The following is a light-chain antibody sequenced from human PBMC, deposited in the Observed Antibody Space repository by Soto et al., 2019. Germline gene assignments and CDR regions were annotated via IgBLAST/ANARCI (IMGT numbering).Light chain of an antibody. CDR2: GTT. Sequence: QSVLTQPPSVSGAPGQRVTISCTGGNSNIGAGFDVHWYQQFPGTAPKVLIFGTTNRPSGVPDRFSGSKSGTSASLAITGLQAEDEADYYCQSYDTRLPGLIFGGGTKLTVL. V-gene: IGLV1-40*01. J-gene: IGLJ2*01. CDR3: QSYDTRLPGLI. CDR1: NSNIGAGFD.